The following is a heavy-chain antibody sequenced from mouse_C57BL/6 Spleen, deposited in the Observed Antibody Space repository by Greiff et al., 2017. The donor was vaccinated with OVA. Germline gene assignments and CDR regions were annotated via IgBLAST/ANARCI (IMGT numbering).Heavy chain of an antibody. V-gene: IGHV1-26*01. CDR2: INPNNGGT. D-gene: IGHD2-13*01. J-gene: IGHJ1*03. CDR3: ARSSDHWYFDV. CDR1: GYTFTDYY. Sequence: EVQLQQSGPELVKPGASVKLSCKASGYTFTDYYMNWVKQSHGKSLEWIGDINPNNGGTSYNQKFKGKATLTVDKSSSTAYMELRSLTSEDSAVYYCARSSDHWYFDVWGTGTTVTVSS.